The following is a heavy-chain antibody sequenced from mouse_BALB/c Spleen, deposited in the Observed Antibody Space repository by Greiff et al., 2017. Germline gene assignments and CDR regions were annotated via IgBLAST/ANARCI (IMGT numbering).Heavy chain of an antibody. V-gene: IGHV5-6-5*01. CDR3: ARGPTTVVAMDY. CDR2: ISSGGST. D-gene: IGHD1-1*01. Sequence: EVKLMESGGGLVKPGGSLKLSCAASGFTFSSYAMSWVRQTPEKRLEWVASISSGGSTYYPDSVKGRFTISRDNARNNLYLQMSSLRSEDTAMYYCARGPTTVVAMDYWGQGTSVTVSS. J-gene: IGHJ4*01. CDR1: GFTFSSYA.